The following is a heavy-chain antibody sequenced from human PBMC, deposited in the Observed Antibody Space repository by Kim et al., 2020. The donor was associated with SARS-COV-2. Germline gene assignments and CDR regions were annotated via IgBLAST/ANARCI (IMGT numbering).Heavy chain of an antibody. V-gene: IGHV3-23*01. J-gene: IGHJ4*02. Sequence: GSVKGRLTISVDSSENTLYLQMNNLGAEDTAVYYCAKDVYYYDGSGYFDYWGQGALVTVSS. CDR3: AKDVYYYDGSGYFDY. D-gene: IGHD3-22*01.